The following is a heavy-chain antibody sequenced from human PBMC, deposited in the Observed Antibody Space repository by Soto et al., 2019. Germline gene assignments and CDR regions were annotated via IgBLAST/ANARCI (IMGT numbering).Heavy chain of an antibody. D-gene: IGHD2-8*01. CDR1: GGSISSYY. CDR2: IYYSGST. CDR3: ARAPVYASSLIDY. J-gene: IGHJ4*02. V-gene: IGHV4-59*01. Sequence: NPSETLSLTCTVSGGSISSYYWSWIRQPPGKGLEWIGYIYYSGSTNYNPSLKSRVTISVDTSKNQFSLKLSSVTAADTAVYYCARAPVYASSLIDYWGQGTLVTVSS.